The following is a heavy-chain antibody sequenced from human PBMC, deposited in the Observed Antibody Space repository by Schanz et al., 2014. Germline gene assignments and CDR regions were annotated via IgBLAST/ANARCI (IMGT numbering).Heavy chain of an antibody. CDR2: ISGTTTYT. CDR3: ARRASCSRIGCPFDS. J-gene: IGHJ4*02. CDR1: GFTFSDHY. V-gene: IGHV3-11*05. D-gene: IGHD2-2*01. Sequence: VQLVESGGYLVQPGGSLRLSCSASGFTFSDHYMDWVRQAPGKGLEWVSYISGTTTYTNYADSVKGRFTISRDNAKNSLYLQMNSLKTEDTAMYYCARRASCSRIGCPFDSWGQGTLVTVSS.